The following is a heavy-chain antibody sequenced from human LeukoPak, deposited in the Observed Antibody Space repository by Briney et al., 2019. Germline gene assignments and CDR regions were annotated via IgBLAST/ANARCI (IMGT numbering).Heavy chain of an antibody. CDR1: GGSISSYY. D-gene: IGHD2-2*02. CDR2: IYTSGST. V-gene: IGHV4-4*07. J-gene: IGHJ4*02. Sequence: SETLSLTCTVSGGSISSYYWSWIRQPAGKGLEWIGRIYTSGSTNYNPSLKSRVTMSVDTSKNQFSLKLSFVTAADTAVYYCARDTTYCSSTSCYTSFDYWGQGTLVTVSS. CDR3: ARDTTYCSSTSCYTSFDY.